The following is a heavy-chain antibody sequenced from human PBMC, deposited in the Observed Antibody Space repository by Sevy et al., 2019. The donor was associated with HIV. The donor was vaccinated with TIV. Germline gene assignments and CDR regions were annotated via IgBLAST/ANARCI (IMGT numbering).Heavy chain of an antibody. CDR1: GFTFITYA. Sequence: GGSLRLSCTPSGFTFITYAMNWVRQAPGKGLEWVSTIYGSGGATYYADSVKGRFTISRDNSKNTLYLQMNSLRTEDSAVYDCAGGGYDSSGSFDAFDIWGQGTMVTVSS. CDR3: AGGGYDSSGSFDAFDI. CDR2: IYGSGGAT. D-gene: IGHD3-22*01. J-gene: IGHJ3*02. V-gene: IGHV3-23*01.